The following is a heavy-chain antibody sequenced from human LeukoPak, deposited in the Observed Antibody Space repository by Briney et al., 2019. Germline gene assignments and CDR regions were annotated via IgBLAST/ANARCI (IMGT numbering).Heavy chain of an antibody. D-gene: IGHD2-15*01. J-gene: IGHJ5*02. CDR2: ISGSGGNT. CDR3: ARDPRAVEDIVVVVAGPAGWFDP. Sequence: GGSLRLSCAASGFTFSTYAMSWVRQAPGKGLEWVSGISGSGGNTYYADSVKGRFTISRDNSKNTLYLQMNSLRAEDTAVYYCARDPRAVEDIVVVVAGPAGWFDPWGQGTLVTVSS. CDR1: GFTFSTYA. V-gene: IGHV3-23*01.